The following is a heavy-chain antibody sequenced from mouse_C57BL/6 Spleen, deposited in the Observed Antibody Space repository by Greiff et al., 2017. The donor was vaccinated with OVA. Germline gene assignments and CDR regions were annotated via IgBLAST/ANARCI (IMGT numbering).Heavy chain of an antibody. CDR2: INPSTGGT. V-gene: IGHV1-42*01. Sequence: VQLKESGPELVKPGASVKISCKASGYSFTGYYMNWVKQSPEKSLEWIGEINPSTGGTTYNQKFKAKATLTVDKSSSTAYMQLKSLTSEDSAVYYCARRENGFAYWGQGTLVTVSA. CDR1: GYSFTGYY. J-gene: IGHJ3*01. CDR3: ARRENGFAY.